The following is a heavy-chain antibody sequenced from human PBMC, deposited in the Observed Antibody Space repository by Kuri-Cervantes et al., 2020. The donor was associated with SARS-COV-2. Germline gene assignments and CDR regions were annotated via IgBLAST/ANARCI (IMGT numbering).Heavy chain of an antibody. CDR3: AKDLWEWERFYFYGMDV. D-gene: IGHD1-26*01. V-gene: IGHV3-30-3*01. CDR2: ISYDGSNK. Sequence: GGSLRLSCAASGFTFSTYAMHWVRQAPGKGLEWVAIISYDGSNKYFADSVKGRFTISRDNSKNTLYLQMNSLKVEDTAVYYCAKDLWEWERFYFYGMDVWGQGTTVTVPS. CDR1: GFTFSTYA. J-gene: IGHJ6*02.